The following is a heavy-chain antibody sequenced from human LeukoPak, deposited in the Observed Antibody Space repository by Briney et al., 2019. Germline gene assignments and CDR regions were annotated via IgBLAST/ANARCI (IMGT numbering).Heavy chain of an antibody. Sequence: PGRSLRLSCAASGFTFDDYAVHWVRQAPGKGLEWVSGISWNSGSIGYADSVKGRFTISRDNAKNSLYLQMNSLRAEDTALYCCAKGSSGWYTFDYWGQGTLVTVSS. CDR2: ISWNSGSI. J-gene: IGHJ4*02. CDR1: GFTFDDYA. CDR3: AKGSSGWYTFDY. D-gene: IGHD6-19*01. V-gene: IGHV3-9*01.